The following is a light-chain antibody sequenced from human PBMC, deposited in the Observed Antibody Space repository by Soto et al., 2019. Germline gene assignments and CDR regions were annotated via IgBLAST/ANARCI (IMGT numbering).Light chain of an antibody. Sequence: QSVLTQPASVSGSPGQSITISCTGTSSDVGAYNYVSWYQQHPGEAPKLIIYGVTNRPSGVSYRFSGSKSDYTASLTISGLQAEDEAHYYCSSYSTSFFYVFGTGTKVTVL. CDR1: SSDVGAYNY. J-gene: IGLJ1*01. CDR3: SSYSTSFFYV. CDR2: GVT. V-gene: IGLV2-14*01.